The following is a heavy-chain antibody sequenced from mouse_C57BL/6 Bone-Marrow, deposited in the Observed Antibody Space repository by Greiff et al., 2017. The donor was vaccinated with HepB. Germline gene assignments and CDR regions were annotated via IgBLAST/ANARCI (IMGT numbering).Heavy chain of an antibody. CDR1: GFNIKDYY. CDR2: IDPEDGET. CDR3: ARIRPLLRTPYYFDY. Sequence: EVQLQQSGAELVKPGASVKLSCTASGFNIKDYYMHWVKQRTEQGLEWIGRIDPEDGETKYAPKFQGKATTTADTSSNTTYLQLSSLTSEDTAVYYCARIRPLLRTPYYFDYWGQGTTLTVSS. V-gene: IGHV14-2*01. D-gene: IGHD1-2*01. J-gene: IGHJ2*01.